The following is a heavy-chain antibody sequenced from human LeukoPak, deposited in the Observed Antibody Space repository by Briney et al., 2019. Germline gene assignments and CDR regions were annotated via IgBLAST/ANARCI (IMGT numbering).Heavy chain of an antibody. CDR2: ISTYNGNT. D-gene: IGHD6-25*01. CDR3: ARDMVGLAADGNWFDP. V-gene: IGHV1-18*01. Sequence: ASVTVSYKASGYTLPHYGIRWVRRAPGQGREGMEWISTYNGNTNYAQKLQGRVTMTTDTSTSTAYMELRLLRSDDTAFYYCARDMVGLAADGNWFDPWGQGTLGTVS. J-gene: IGHJ5*02. CDR1: GYTLPHYG.